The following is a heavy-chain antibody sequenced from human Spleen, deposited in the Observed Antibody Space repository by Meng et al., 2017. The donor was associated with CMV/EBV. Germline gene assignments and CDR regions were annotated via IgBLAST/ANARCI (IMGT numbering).Heavy chain of an antibody. CDR2: IYYSGTT. J-gene: IGHJ5*01. V-gene: IGHV4-61*01. D-gene: IGHD5-18*01. CDR3: ARGSATASFWFDS. Sequence: SETLSLTCTVSGGSVSSGSSYWSWIRQSPGKGLEWIGSIYYSGTTNYNPSLKSRVTMSVDTSKNEFSLRLSSVTAADTAVYFCARGSATASFWFDSWGQGTLVTVSS. CDR1: GGSVSSGSSY.